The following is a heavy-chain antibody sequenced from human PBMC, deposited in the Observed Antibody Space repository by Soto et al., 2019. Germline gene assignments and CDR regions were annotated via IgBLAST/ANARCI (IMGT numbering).Heavy chain of an antibody. Sequence: GASVKVSCKASGYTFTSYGISWVRQAPGQGLEWMGWISAYNGNTNYAQKLQGRVTMTTDTSTSTAYMELRSLRSDDTAVYYCARDLDSSGWYYYFDYWGQGTLVTVSS. V-gene: IGHV1-18*01. CDR2: ISAYNGNT. D-gene: IGHD6-19*01. CDR1: GYTFTSYG. J-gene: IGHJ4*02. CDR3: ARDLDSSGWYYYFDY.